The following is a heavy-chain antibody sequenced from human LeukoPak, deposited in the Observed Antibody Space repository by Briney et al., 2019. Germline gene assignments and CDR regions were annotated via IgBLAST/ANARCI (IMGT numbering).Heavy chain of an antibody. CDR3: AKDPVGEYYEPYYYYGMDV. CDR2: ISGSGGST. D-gene: IGHD3-10*01. V-gene: IGHV3-23*01. Sequence: PGGSLRLSCAASGFTFSTYAMNWVRQAPGKGLEWVSAISGSGGSTYYADSVKGRFTVSRDNSKSTLYLQMNSLRAEDTAVYYCAKDPVGEYYEPYYYYGMDVWGQGTTVTVSS. CDR1: GFTFSTYA. J-gene: IGHJ6*02.